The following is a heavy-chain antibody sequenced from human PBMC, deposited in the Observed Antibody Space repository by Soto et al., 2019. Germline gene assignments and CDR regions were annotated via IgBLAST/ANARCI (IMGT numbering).Heavy chain of an antibody. CDR3: AKSYGDQPYWYFDL. J-gene: IGHJ2*01. V-gene: IGHV3-30*18. CDR1: GFTFSSYG. Sequence: QVQLVESGGGVVQPGRSLRLSCAASGFTFSSYGMHWVRQAPGKGLEWVAVISYDGSNKYYADSVKGRFTISRDNSKNTLYLQMNSLRAEDTAVYYCAKSYGDQPYWYFDLWGRGTLGTLSS. CDR2: ISYDGSNK. D-gene: IGHD4-17*01.